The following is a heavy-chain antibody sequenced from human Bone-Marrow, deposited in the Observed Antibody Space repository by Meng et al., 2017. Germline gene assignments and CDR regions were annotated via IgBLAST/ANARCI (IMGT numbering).Heavy chain of an antibody. CDR3: ARGPTTMAHDFDY. D-gene: IGHD4-11*01. J-gene: IGHJ4*02. CDR1: GCSFRDYY. Sequence: QWGGLVVNPAVTLAFTGVCAGCSFRDYYWRWIRQPPGKGLEWIGEINHGGSTNDNPSLGSRATISVDTSQNNLSLKLSSVTAADSAVYYCARGPTTMAHDFDYWGQGTLVTVSS. CDR2: INHGGST. V-gene: IGHV4-34*04.